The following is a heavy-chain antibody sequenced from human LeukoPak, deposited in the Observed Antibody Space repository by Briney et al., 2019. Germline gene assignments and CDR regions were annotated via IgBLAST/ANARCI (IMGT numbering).Heavy chain of an antibody. CDR2: ISRRGNT. J-gene: IGHJ4*02. CDR1: GGSFSGYY. Sequence: PSETLSLTCAVYGGSFSGYYWSWIRQPPGKGLEWIGQISRRGNTNYNPSLKSRVTISVDTSKNQLSLKLSTVTAADTALCYCARHGEYYFDYWGQGALVTVSS. V-gene: IGHV4-34*01. CDR3: ARHGEYYFDY. D-gene: IGHD3-10*01.